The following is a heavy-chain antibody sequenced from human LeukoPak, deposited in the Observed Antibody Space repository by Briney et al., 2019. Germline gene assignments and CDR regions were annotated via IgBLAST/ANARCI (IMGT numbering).Heavy chain of an antibody. J-gene: IGHJ4*02. CDR3: AKGRHMSHFDY. CDR2: VSGSGSET. CDR1: GLTFSRYA. V-gene: IGHV3-23*01. D-gene: IGHD2-21*01. Sequence: PGGSLRLSCAASGLTFSRYAMSWVRQAPGKGLEWVSTVSGSGSETFYADSAKGRFTISRDNSKNTLYMQMNSLRADDTAVYYCAKGRHMSHFDYWGQGTLVSVSS.